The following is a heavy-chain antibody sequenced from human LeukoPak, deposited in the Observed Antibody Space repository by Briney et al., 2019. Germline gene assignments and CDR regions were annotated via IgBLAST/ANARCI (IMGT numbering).Heavy chain of an antibody. CDR2: IIPVFGAA. J-gene: IGHJ4*02. CDR3: ARDGGLSHCSSTSCPLGY. Sequence: SVKVSCKASGGSFNTYPISWVRQAPRQGLEWMGGIIPVFGAAKSTQKFQDRLKITADESTSTAYMELSSLRSDDTAVYYCARDGGLSHCSSTSCPLGYWGQGTLVTVSS. V-gene: IGHV1-69*01. CDR1: GGSFNTYP. D-gene: IGHD2-2*01.